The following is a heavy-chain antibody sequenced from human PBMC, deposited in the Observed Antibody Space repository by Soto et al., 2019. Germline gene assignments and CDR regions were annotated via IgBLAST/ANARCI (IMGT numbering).Heavy chain of an antibody. CDR2: INPNSGAS. D-gene: IGHD5-12*01. CDR3: ARWGDVGATQDS. Sequence: QVQLVQSGAEVKKPGASVKVSCRTSGYSFIDYYVHWVRQAPGQGLEWVGWINPNSGASNYAQNFQGRVTMTRDRSTSTVYMELTGLRSDDPAVYYCARWGDVGATQDSWGQGPLFTVSS. V-gene: IGHV1-2*02. CDR1: GYSFIDYY. J-gene: IGHJ4*02.